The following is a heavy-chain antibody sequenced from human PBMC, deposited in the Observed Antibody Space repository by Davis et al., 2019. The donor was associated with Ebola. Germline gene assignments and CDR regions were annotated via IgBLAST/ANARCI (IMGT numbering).Heavy chain of an antibody. CDR2: ISTNGGST. Sequence: GESLKISCSASGFTFSSYAMHWVRQAPGKGLEYVSAISTNGGSTYYADSVKGRFTISRDNSKNTLYLQMSSLRAEDTAVYCCVKAYSKGNNWFDPWGQGTLVTVSS. D-gene: IGHD4-11*01. CDR1: GFTFSSYA. CDR3: VKAYSKGNNWFDP. V-gene: IGHV3-64D*08. J-gene: IGHJ5*02.